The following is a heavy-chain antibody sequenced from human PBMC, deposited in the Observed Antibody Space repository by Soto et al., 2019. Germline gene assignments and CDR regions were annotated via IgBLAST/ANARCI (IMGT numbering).Heavy chain of an antibody. J-gene: IGHJ4*02. CDR2: IYRTGST. V-gene: IGHV4-4*02. Sequence: SETLSLTCAVSGGSFTSNNWWTWVRQHPGQGLEWIGEIYRTGSTNYNPSLKSRVTISLDKSENQFSLKVTSLTAADTAVYYCASRDPGTSVDYWGQGTWVTVS. CDR3: ASRDPGTSVDY. D-gene: IGHD1-7*01. CDR1: GGSFTSNNW.